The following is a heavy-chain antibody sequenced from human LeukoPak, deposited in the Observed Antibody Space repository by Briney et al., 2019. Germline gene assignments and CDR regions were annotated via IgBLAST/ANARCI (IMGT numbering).Heavy chain of an antibody. CDR2: IRSKANDCAT. CDR1: GFTFSGSA. V-gene: IGHV3-73*01. J-gene: IGHJ4*02. CDR3: TRGDWNDLGSEY. Sequence: GGSLRLSCAASGFTFSGSAMHWVRQASGKGLEWVGRIRSKANDCATAHAASVKGRFTISRDDPKDTAYLQMNSLKTEDTSVYYCTRGDWNDLGSEYWGQGTLVTVSS. D-gene: IGHD1-1*01.